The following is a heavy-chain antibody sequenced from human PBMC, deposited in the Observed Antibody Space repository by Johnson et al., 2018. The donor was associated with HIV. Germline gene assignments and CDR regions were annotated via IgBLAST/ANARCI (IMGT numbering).Heavy chain of an antibody. CDR2: IKQDGSEK. J-gene: IGHJ3*02. Sequence: VQLVESGGGLVQPGGSLRLSCAASGFTFSSYWMSWVRQAPGKGLEWVANIKQDGSEKYYADSVKGRFTISRDNSKNTLYLQMNSLRAEDTAVYYCAKVRGDFWSGYYGGLNDAFDIWGQGTMVTVSS. V-gene: IGHV3-7*02. CDR3: AKVRGDFWSGYYGGLNDAFDI. CDR1: GFTFSSYW. D-gene: IGHD3-3*01.